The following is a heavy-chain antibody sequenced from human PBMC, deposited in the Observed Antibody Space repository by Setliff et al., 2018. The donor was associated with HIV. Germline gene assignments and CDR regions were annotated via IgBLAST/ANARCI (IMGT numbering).Heavy chain of an antibody. CDR1: GDSINSSSSY. V-gene: IGHV4-39*01. J-gene: IGHJ5*02. Sequence: SETLSLTCTVSGDSINSSSSYWGWIRQPPGKGLDWIGSIFYSGSTFYNPSLKSRVAISVDTSKNQFSLKLSSLTAADTALYYCARLAITIFDDGDLWGQGTLVTVSS. CDR2: IFYSGST. D-gene: IGHD3-3*01. CDR3: ARLAITIFDDGDL.